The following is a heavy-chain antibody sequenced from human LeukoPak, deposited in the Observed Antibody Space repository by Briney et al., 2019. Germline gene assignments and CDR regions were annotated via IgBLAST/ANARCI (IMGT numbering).Heavy chain of an antibody. CDR2: VEYDGGDK. J-gene: IGHJ4*02. Sequence: GGSLRLSCVVSRLTFRNYGMHWVRQAPGKGLEWVAFVEYDGGDKYYTDSVKGRFTISRDNSKNTLYLQMNSLRAEDTAVYYCAREARYYDSSGYYYPDYWGQGTLVTVSS. CDR3: AREARYYDSSGYYYPDY. CDR1: RLTFRNYG. D-gene: IGHD3-22*01. V-gene: IGHV3-30*02.